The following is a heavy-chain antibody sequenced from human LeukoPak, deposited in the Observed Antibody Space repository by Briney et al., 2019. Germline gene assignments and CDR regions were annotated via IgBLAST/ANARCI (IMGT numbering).Heavy chain of an antibody. CDR3: ARAGSRFDY. CDR1: GGSISSSGYY. D-gene: IGHD7-27*01. Sequence: SETLSLTCTVSGGSISSSGYYWAWIRQPPGKGLDWIGNIYYSGNTYYNPSLKSRVTISLDTSKNQFSLKLSSVTAADTAVYYCARAGSRFDYWGQGTLVTVSS. CDR2: IYYSGNT. J-gene: IGHJ4*02. V-gene: IGHV4-39*07.